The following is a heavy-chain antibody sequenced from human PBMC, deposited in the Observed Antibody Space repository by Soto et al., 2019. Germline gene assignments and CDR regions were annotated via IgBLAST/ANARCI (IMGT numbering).Heavy chain of an antibody. D-gene: IGHD6-19*01. J-gene: IGHJ4*02. CDR1: GYTFTGYY. CDR3: ASGWEYRSGSDHYYFDY. CDR2: INPNSGGT. Sequence: ASVKVSCKASGYTFTGYYMHWVRQAPGQGLEWMGWINPNSGGTNYAQKFQGRVTMTRDTSISTAYMELSRLRSDDTAVYYCASGWEYRSGSDHYYFDYWGQGTLVTVSS. V-gene: IGHV1-2*02.